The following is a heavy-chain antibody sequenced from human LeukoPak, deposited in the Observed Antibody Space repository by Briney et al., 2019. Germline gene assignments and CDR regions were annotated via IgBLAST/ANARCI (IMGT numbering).Heavy chain of an antibody. J-gene: IGHJ4*02. CDR2: IYHSGST. D-gene: IGHD1-14*01. Sequence: TSETLSLTCAVSGGSISSGGYSWSWIRQPPGKGLEWIGYIYHSGSTYYNPSLKSRVTISVDRSKNQFSLKLSSVTAADTAVYYCARGKGINFDYWGQGTLVTVSS. V-gene: IGHV4-30-2*01. CDR3: ARGKGINFDY. CDR1: GGSISSGGYS.